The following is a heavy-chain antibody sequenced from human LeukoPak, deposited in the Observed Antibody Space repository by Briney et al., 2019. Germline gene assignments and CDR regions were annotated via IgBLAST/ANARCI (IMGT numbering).Heavy chain of an antibody. J-gene: IGHJ3*02. CDR3: AMPRDVGIVGATHAFDI. CDR1: AFTLSSYE. D-gene: IGHD1-26*01. V-gene: IGHV3-23*01. Sequence: PGGSLRLSCEASAFTLSSYEMNWVRQAPGKGLEWVSAISGSGGSTYYADSVKGRFTISRDNSKNTLYLQMNSLRAEDTAVYYCAMPRDVGIVGATHAFDIWGQGTMVTVSS. CDR2: ISGSGGST.